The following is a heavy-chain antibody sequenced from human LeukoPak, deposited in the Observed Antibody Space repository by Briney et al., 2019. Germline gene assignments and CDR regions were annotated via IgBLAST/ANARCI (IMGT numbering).Heavy chain of an antibody. Sequence: GGSLRLSCAASGFTFSSYSMNWVRQAPGKGLEWVSSISSSSSYIYYADSVKGRFTISRDNAKNSLYLQMNSLRAEDTALYYCARGTMVRGVIDWYYYYMDVWGKGTTVTVSS. CDR2: ISSSSSYI. J-gene: IGHJ6*03. V-gene: IGHV3-21*04. CDR1: GFTFSSYS. CDR3: ARGTMVRGVIDWYYYYMDV. D-gene: IGHD3-10*01.